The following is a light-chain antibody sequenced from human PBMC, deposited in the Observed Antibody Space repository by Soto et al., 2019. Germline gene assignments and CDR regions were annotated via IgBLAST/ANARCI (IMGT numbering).Light chain of an antibody. CDR1: SIDFVIYIR. CDR3: SLYTSDNTYV. Sequence: HSALTQPPSVSGSPGQSVTISCTGTSIDFVIYIRVSWYQQSPGSAPKLLIYEVRNRPSGVPDRFSGSKSGNTASLTISGLQTADEANYFCSLYTSDNTYVFGAGTKVTV. CDR2: EVR. J-gene: IGLJ1*01. V-gene: IGLV2-18*01.